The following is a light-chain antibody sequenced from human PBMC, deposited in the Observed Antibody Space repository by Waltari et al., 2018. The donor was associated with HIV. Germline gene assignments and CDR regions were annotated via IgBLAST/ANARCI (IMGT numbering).Light chain of an antibody. CDR3: SSYTMSSTPV. J-gene: IGLJ2*01. CDR2: EVS. V-gene: IGLV2-11*01. CDR1: STAVGGYNS. Sequence: QSALTQPRPVSGSPGQSVTISCTGTSTAVGGYNSVSWYQQHPGKAPKLLIYEVSKWPSGVPDRFSGSKSGNTASLTISGLQAEDEADYYCSSYTMSSTPVFGGGTKLTVL.